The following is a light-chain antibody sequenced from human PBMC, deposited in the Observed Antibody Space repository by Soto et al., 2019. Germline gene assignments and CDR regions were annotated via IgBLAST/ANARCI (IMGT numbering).Light chain of an antibody. V-gene: IGLV2-14*01. CDR3: TSYTTRNTWV. Sequence: ALTQPASVSGSPGQSITISCTGTSSDVGRYNYVSWFQHHPGKAPKVMIYEVTNRSSGVSIRFSGSKSGYTASLTISGLQAEDEADYYCTSYTTRNTWVFGGGTKLTVL. J-gene: IGLJ3*02. CDR2: EVT. CDR1: SSDVGRYNY.